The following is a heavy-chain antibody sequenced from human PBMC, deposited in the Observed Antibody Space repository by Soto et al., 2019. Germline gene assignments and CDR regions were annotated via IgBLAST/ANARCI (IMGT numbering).Heavy chain of an antibody. CDR2: MNPNSGNT. V-gene: IGHV1-8*01. CDR3: ARSITIFGVAFNWFDP. D-gene: IGHD3-3*01. J-gene: IGHJ5*02. CDR1: GYTFTSYD. Sequence: QVQLVQSGAEVKKPGASVKVSCKASGYTFTSYDINWVRQATGQGLEWMGWMNPNSGNTVYAQKFQGRVTMTRNTSISTAYMELSSLRSEDTAVYYCARSITIFGVAFNWFDPWGQGTLVTVSS.